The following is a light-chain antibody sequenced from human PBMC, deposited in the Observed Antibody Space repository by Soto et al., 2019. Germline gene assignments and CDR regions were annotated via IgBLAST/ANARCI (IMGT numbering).Light chain of an antibody. CDR2: END. V-gene: IGLV1-51*01. CDR1: SSTIGTNY. J-gene: IGLJ2*01. Sequence: QSVLTQPPSVSAAPGQKVTIACSGSSSTIGTNYVSWYQHLPGTTPKLLINENDRRPSGIPDRFSGSKTGTSATLAITGLQTGDEAEYFCATWDTSLKGVVFGGGTKLTV. CDR3: ATWDTSLKGVV.